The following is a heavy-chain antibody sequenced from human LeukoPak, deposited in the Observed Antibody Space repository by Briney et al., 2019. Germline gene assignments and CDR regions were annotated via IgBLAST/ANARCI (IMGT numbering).Heavy chain of an antibody. CDR1: GFTFSSYW. V-gene: IGHV3-21*01. CDR2: ISSSSSYI. CDR3: ARERLELGHFYGY. Sequence: PGGSLRLSCAASGFTFSSYWMSWVRQAPGKGLEWVSSISSSSSYIYYADSVKGRFTISRDNAKNSLYLQMNSLRAEDTAVYYCARERLELGHFYGYWGQGTLVTVSS. D-gene: IGHD1-7*01. J-gene: IGHJ4*02.